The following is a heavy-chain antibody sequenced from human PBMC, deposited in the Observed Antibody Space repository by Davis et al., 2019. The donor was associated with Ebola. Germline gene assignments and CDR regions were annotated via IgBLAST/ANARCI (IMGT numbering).Heavy chain of an antibody. V-gene: IGHV4-61*01. D-gene: IGHD3-10*01. CDR2: SYYSGST. Sequence: SESLSLTCTVSGGSASSGSYYWIWIQQPPEKGLEWVGYSYYSGSTNCNPSLKSRVTISVDTSKNQFSLKLSSVTAADTAVYYCARESFRSGSYYTGYYYDGMDVWGQGTTVTVAS. J-gene: IGHJ6*02. CDR3: ARESFRSGSYYTGYYYDGMDV. CDR1: GGSASSGSYY.